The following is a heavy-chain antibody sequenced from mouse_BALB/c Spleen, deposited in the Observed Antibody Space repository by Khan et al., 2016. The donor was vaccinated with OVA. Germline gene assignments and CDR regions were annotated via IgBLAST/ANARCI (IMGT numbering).Heavy chain of an antibody. J-gene: IGHJ3*01. D-gene: IGHD1-2*01. CDR2: VNPNNGDT. Sequence: EVQLQESGPDLVKPGASVKISCKASGYSFTVYYMTWVKQSHGKSPEWIGRVNPNNGDTNYNQNFKGKAILTVDKSSNTAYMELRSLTSEDTAVYYCAREYEFIPYWGQGTLVTVSA. CDR3: AREYEFIPY. CDR1: GYSFTVYY. V-gene: IGHV1-18*01.